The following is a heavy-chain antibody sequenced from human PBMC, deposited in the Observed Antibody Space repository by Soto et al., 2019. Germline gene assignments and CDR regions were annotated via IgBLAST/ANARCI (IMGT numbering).Heavy chain of an antibody. J-gene: IGHJ1*01. CDR1: GFTLSSYT. CDR3: AKDFCGGPGYFQH. V-gene: IGHV3-48*01. CDR2: IDSTITI. D-gene: IGHD2-15*01. Sequence: GGSLRLSCAASGFTLSSYTMNWVRQAPGKGLEWVSYIDSTITIDYADSVKGRFTISRDNAKNSLYLQMNSLRAEDTVFYYCAKDFCGGPGYFQHWGQGTLVTVSS.